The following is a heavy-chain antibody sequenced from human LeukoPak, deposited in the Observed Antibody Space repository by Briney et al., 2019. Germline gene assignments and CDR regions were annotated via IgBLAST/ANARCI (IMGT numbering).Heavy chain of an antibody. CDR3: AKEGEWELLGGYFDY. D-gene: IGHD1-26*01. J-gene: IGHJ4*02. Sequence: PGRSLRLSCAASGFTFSSYGMHWVRQAPGKGLEWVAVISYDGSNKYYADSVKGRFTISRDNSKNTLYLQMNSLRVEDTAVYYCAKEGEWELLGGYFDYWGQGTLVTVSS. V-gene: IGHV3-30*18. CDR2: ISYDGSNK. CDR1: GFTFSSYG.